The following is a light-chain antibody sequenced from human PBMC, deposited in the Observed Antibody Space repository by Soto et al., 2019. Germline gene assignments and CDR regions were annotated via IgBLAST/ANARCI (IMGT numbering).Light chain of an antibody. Sequence: EMVMTQSPATLSVSPGERATLSCRASQSVSSNLAWYQQKPGQAPRLLIYGASTRATGIPARFSGSGSGTESTLTISSLQSEDFAVYYCQQYNNWPPWTFGQGTKV. V-gene: IGKV3-15*01. CDR1: QSVSSN. CDR2: GAS. CDR3: QQYNNWPPWT. J-gene: IGKJ1*01.